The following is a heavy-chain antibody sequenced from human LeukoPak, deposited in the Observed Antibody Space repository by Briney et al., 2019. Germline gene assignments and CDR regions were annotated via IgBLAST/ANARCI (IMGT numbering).Heavy chain of an antibody. D-gene: IGHD3-10*01. CDR1: GYTFSGTGWY. CDR2: IYPYTGAT. CDR3: ARDGPAQMVDFDY. V-gene: IGHV1-2*02. Sequence: ASVKVSCKASGYTFSGTGWYLYWLRQAPGQGLECMGWIYPYTGATHYAQKVRGRVAKTRDTSISTAYMELSRLRPDDTAVYYCARDGPAQMVDFDYWGQGTLVTVSS. J-gene: IGHJ4*02.